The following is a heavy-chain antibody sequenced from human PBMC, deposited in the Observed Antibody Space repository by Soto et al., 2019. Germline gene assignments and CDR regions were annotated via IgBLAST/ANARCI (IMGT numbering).Heavy chain of an antibody. CDR2: IYYSGST. D-gene: IGHD3-3*01. CDR3: ARLIRFLNYMDV. V-gene: IGHV4-39*01. CDR1: GCSISSSSYY. J-gene: IGHJ6*03. Sequence: PSETLSLTFTVSGCSISSSSYYWGWVRQPPGNGLEWIGSIYYSGSTYYNPSLKSRVTIFVDTSKNQFSLKLSSVTAADTAVYYCARLIRFLNYMDVWGKGTTVTVSS.